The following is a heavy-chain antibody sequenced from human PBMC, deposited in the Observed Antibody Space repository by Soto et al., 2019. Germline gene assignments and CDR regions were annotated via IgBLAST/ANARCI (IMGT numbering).Heavy chain of an antibody. CDR3: ARDISMTISGVVIMRKYFDY. J-gene: IGHJ4*02. Sequence: PGGSLRLSCAASGFTFSSYVMHWVRQAPGKGLEWVAVISYDGSNKYYADSVKGRFTISRDSSKNTLYLQMNSLRAEDTAVYYCARDISMTISGVVIMRKYFDYWGQGPLVTVSS. D-gene: IGHD3-3*01. CDR2: ISYDGSNK. CDR1: GFTFSSYV. V-gene: IGHV3-30-3*01.